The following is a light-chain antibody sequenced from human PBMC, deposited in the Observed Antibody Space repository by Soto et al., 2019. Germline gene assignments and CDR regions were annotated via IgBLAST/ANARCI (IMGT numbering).Light chain of an antibody. Sequence: QSALTQSPSVSGAPGQRVSISCTGTSSNIGAGFDVHWYQQLPATAPKLLIYGNNNRPLGVPDRFSGHKSGTSASLDITGLQAEDGADYYCQSYDTSLSGGAVFGTGTKVTVL. CDR3: QSYDTSLSGGAV. CDR2: GNN. J-gene: IGLJ1*01. CDR1: SSNIGAGFD. V-gene: IGLV1-40*01.